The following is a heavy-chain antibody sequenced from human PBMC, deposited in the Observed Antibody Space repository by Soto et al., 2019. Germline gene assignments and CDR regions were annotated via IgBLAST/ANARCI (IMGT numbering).Heavy chain of an antibody. Sequence: EVQLVESGGGLVQPGGSLRLSCAASGFTFSTYWMHWVRQVPGKGLVWVSRIHADGSDTSYADSVKGRFTISRDNPKNTLYLQMNSLRAEDTAVYYCASIPSCRAGSCYDLDYWGQGTRVTVSS. D-gene: IGHD2-2*01. CDR2: IHADGSDT. CDR1: GFTFSTYW. V-gene: IGHV3-74*01. CDR3: ASIPSCRAGSCYDLDY. J-gene: IGHJ4*02.